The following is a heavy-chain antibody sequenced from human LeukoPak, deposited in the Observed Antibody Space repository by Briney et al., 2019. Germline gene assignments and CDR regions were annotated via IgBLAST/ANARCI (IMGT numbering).Heavy chain of an antibody. V-gene: IGHV1-18*01. Sequence: ASVKVSRKASGYTFTSYGISWVRQAPGQGLEWMGWISGYNDNAIHAQKLQGRVTVTTDTSTSTAYMELRSLRSDDTAVYYCARVRYQLLEYFDYWGQGTLVTVSS. CDR2: ISGYNDNA. D-gene: IGHD2-2*01. CDR1: GYTFTSYG. J-gene: IGHJ4*02. CDR3: ARVRYQLLEYFDY.